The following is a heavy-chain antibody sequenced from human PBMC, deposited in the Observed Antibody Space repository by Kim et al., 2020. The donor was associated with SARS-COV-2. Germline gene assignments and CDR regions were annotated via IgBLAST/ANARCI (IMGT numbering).Heavy chain of an antibody. D-gene: IGHD4-17*01. J-gene: IGHJ4*02. Sequence: ESEKGRFTIARDNSKNALELQMNSLKAEDTAVYYCARDSFTSVTTFLFDYWGQGTLDAHSS. V-gene: IGHV3-30*01. CDR3: ARDSFTSVTTFLFDY.